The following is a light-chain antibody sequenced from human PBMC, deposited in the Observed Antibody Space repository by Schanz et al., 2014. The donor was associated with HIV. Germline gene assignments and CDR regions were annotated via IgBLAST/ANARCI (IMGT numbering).Light chain of an antibody. CDR1: SSDVGSYSL. CDR3: SSYTSSSTLV. Sequence: QSALTQPASVSGSPGQSITISCTGTSSDVGSYSLVSWYQQHPGKAPKLMIYEVTKRPSGVSDRFSGSKSGNTASLTISGLQAEDEADYYCSSYTSSSTLVFGGGTKVTVL. J-gene: IGLJ2*01. CDR2: EVT. V-gene: IGLV2-14*02.